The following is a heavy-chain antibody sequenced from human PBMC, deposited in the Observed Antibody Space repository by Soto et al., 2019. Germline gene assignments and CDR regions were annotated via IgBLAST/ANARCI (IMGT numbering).Heavy chain of an antibody. CDR3: ARGRYYDSGSYYEGFAWFDP. D-gene: IGHD3-10*01. CDR1: GGSISSGGYY. CDR2: IYYSGST. J-gene: IGHJ5*02. Sequence: SETLSLTCTVSGGSISSGGYYWSWIRQHPGKGLEWIGYIYYSGSTYYNPSLKSRVTISVDTSKNQFSLKLSSVTAADTAVYYCARGRYYDSGSYYEGFAWFDPWGQGTLVTVSS. V-gene: IGHV4-31*03.